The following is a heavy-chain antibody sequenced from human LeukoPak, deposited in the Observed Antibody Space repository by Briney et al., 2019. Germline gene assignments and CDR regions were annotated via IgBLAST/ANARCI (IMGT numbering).Heavy chain of an antibody. CDR3: ARDSVQVVPAAGLGY. J-gene: IGHJ4*02. CDR2: IYHSGST. CDR1: GYSISSGYY. D-gene: IGHD2-2*01. Sequence: SETLSLTCTVSGYSISSGYYWGWIRPPPGKGLEWIGNIYHSGSTYYNPSLKSRVTISVDTSKNQFSLKLSSVTAADTAVYYCARDSVQVVPAAGLGYWGQGTLVTVSS. V-gene: IGHV4-38-2*02.